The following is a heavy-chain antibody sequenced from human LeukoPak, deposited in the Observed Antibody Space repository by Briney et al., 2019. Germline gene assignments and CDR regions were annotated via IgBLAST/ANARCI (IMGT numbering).Heavy chain of an antibody. CDR1: GFTFEDYA. CDR2: ISWDGGST. J-gene: IGHJ4*02. D-gene: IGHD1-26*01. V-gene: IGHV3-43D*04. CDR3: AKDVSGSYFRRFDY. Sequence: GGSLRLSFAASGFTFEDYAMHGVRQARGKGLEWVSLISWDGGSTYYADSVKGRFTISRDNSKNSLYLQMNSLRAEDTALYYCAKDVSGSYFRRFDYWGQGTLVTVSS.